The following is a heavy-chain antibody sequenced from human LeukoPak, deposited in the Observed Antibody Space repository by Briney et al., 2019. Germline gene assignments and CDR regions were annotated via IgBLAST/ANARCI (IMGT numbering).Heavy chain of an antibody. CDR1: VCTFSIYA. V-gene: IGHV1-69*01. Sequence: GASVTVSFTSSVCTFSIYAISWVRQAPGQGLEWMGGIIPIFGTANYAQKFQGRVTITADESTSTAYMELSSLRSEDTAVYYCARVLDYYDSSGYSYYYYYYMDVWGKGTTVTVSS. D-gene: IGHD3-22*01. CDR2: IIPIFGTA. CDR3: ARVLDYYDSSGYSYYYYYYMDV. J-gene: IGHJ6*03.